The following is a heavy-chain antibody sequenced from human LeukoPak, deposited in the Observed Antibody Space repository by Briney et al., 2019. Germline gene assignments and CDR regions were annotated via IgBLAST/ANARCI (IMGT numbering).Heavy chain of an antibody. CDR3: ARVGGATAVTMYFEY. J-gene: IGHJ4*02. V-gene: IGHV3-48*02. CDR2: MTTSGNTI. D-gene: IGHD1-26*01. CDR1: GITFSGYS. Sequence: PGGSLGLPCVVSGITFSGYSMIWVRQAPGKGLEWLSFMTTSGNTIFYAESVKDRFTISRDNAKKSLYLQMNSLRDEDTAVYYCARVGGATAVTMYFEYWGQGTLVTVTS.